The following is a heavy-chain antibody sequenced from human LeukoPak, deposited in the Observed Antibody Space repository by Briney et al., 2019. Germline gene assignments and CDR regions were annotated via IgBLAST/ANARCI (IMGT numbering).Heavy chain of an antibody. V-gene: IGHV4-59*01. J-gene: IGHJ4*02. CDR3: ARVTNWNYGLDY. CDR2: IYYSGST. Sequence: SETLSLTCTVSGGSISSYYWCWIRQPPGKGLEWIGYIYYSGSTNYNPSLKSRVTISVDTSKNQFSLKLSSVTAADTAVYYCARVTNWNYGLDYWGQGTLVTVSS. D-gene: IGHD1-7*01. CDR1: GGSISSYY.